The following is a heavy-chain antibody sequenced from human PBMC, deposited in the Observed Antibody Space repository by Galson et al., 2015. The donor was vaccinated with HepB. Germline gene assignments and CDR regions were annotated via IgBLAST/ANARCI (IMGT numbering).Heavy chain of an antibody. V-gene: IGHV1-69*04. D-gene: IGHD6-13*01. CDR3: ARTSSSWLGGFDY. CDR1: GGTFSSYA. J-gene: IGHJ4*02. Sequence: SGGTFSSYAISWVRQAPGQGLEWMGRIIPLLGIANYAQKFQGRVTITADKSTSTAYMELSSLRSEDTAVYYCARTSSSWLGGFDYWGQGTLVTVSS. CDR2: IIPLLGIA.